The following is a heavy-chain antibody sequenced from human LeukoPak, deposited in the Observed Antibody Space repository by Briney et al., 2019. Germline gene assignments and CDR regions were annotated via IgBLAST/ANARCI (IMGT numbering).Heavy chain of an antibody. CDR2: ISSSSSTI. D-gene: IGHD3-3*01. V-gene: IGHV3-48*04. CDR1: GFTFSSYS. Sequence: GGSLRLSCAASGFTFSSYSMNWARQAPGKGLEWVSYISSSSSTIYYADSVKGRFTISRDNAKNSLYLQMNSPRAEDTAVYYCARDTRSIYDFWSGYSYYFDYWGQGTLVTVSS. CDR3: ARDTRSIYDFWSGYSYYFDY. J-gene: IGHJ4*02.